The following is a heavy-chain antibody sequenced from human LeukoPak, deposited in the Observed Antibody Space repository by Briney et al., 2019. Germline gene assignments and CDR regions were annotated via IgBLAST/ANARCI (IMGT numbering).Heavy chain of an antibody. CDR1: GFTFSSYW. CDR3: ARVVVGSGWPNYYYYYMDV. CDR2: IKQDGSVK. V-gene: IGHV3-7*01. Sequence: GGSLRLSCAASGFTFSSYWMSWVRQAPGKGLEWVANIKQDGSVKYYVDSVKGRFTISRDNTKNSLYLQMNSLRAEDTAVYYCARVVVGSGWPNYYYYYMDVWGKGTTVTVSS. D-gene: IGHD6-19*01. J-gene: IGHJ6*03.